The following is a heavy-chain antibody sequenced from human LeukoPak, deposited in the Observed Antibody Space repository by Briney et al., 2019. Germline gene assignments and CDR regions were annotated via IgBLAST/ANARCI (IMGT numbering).Heavy chain of an antibody. J-gene: IGHJ3*02. Sequence: GGSLRLSYVASGFSFSSYSIHWVRRVPGKGLEWVAVMSVNGINKYYADSVRGRFTVSRDISKNTQFLQMNSLRFEDTAVYFCARERCSGGSCTYDPFDIWGHGTMVTVST. CDR2: MSVNGINK. V-gene: IGHV3-30-3*01. D-gene: IGHD2-15*01. CDR1: GFSFSSYS. CDR3: ARERCSGGSCTYDPFDI.